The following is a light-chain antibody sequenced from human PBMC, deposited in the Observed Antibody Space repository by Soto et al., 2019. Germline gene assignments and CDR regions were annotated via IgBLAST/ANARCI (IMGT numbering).Light chain of an antibody. V-gene: IGKV3-15*01. CDR1: QSVSIK. J-gene: IGKJ5*01. CDR3: QQYNNWPPIT. Sequence: EIELTQSPGTLSLSPGERATLSCRASQSVSIKLAWYQQKPGQAPRLLIYDTSTRATGIPARFSGSGSGTEFTLTISSLQSEDFAVYYCQQYNNWPPITFGQGTRLEIK. CDR2: DTS.